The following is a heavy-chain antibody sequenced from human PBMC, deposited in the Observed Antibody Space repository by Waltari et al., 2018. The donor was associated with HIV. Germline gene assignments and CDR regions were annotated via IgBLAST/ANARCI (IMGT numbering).Heavy chain of an antibody. V-gene: IGHV3-48*01. Sequence: EVLLVESGGGLVQHGRSLRLSCEASGFTFSPYSMHWVSQDPGKGLEWIAYLSHKNMDSKYYADSVKGQFTISRDDAKNSLFLQMNNLRVEDTAVYFCARAAYTSAWHYFDLWGQGNLVTVSS. J-gene: IGHJ4*02. CDR2: LSHKNMDSK. CDR3: ARAAYTSAWHYFDL. CDR1: GFTFSPYS. D-gene: IGHD6-19*01.